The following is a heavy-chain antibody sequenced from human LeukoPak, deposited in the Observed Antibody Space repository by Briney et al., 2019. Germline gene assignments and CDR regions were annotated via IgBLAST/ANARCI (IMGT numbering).Heavy chain of an antibody. CDR1: GGTFSSYA. V-gene: IGHV1-69*13. CDR3: ARDLGWELTGVVRNWFDP. D-gene: IGHD1-26*01. CDR2: IIPIFGTA. Sequence: ASVKVSCKASGGTFSSYAISWVRRAPGQGLEWMGGIIPIFGTANYAQKFQGRVTITADESTSTAYMELSSLRSEDTAVYYCARDLGWELTGVVRNWFDPWGQGTLVTVSS. J-gene: IGHJ5*02.